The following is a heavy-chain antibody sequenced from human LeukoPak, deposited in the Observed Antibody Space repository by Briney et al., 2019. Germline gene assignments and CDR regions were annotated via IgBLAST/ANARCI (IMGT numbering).Heavy chain of an antibody. V-gene: IGHV3-33*01. Sequence: PGGSLRLSCAASGFTFSSYGMHWVRQAPGKGLEWVAVIWYDGSNKYYADSVKGRFTISRDNSKNTLYLQMNSLRAEDTAVYYCARATWGSYFDYWGQGTLVTVSS. D-gene: IGHD3-16*01. CDR3: ARATWGSYFDY. J-gene: IGHJ4*02. CDR2: IWYDGSNK. CDR1: GFTFSSYG.